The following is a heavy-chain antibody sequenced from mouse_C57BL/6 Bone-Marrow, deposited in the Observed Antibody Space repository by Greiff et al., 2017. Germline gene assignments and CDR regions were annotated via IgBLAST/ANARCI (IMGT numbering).Heavy chain of an antibody. J-gene: IGHJ2*01. Sequence: EVQLVESGGGLVQPGGSLKLSCAASGFTFSDYYMYWVRQTPEKRLEWVAYISNGGGSTYYPDTVKGRFTISRDNAKNTLYLQMSRLKSEDTAMYYCAREGLLRTGFDYWGQGTTLTVSS. CDR2: ISNGGGST. CDR3: AREGLLRTGFDY. V-gene: IGHV5-12*01. CDR1: GFTFSDYY. D-gene: IGHD1-1*01.